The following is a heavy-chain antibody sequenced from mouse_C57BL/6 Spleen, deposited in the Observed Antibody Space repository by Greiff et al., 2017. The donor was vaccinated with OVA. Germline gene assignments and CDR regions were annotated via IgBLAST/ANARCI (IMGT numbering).Heavy chain of an antibody. CDR1: GYAFTNYL. V-gene: IGHV1-54*01. Sequence: QVQLQQSGAELVRPGTSVKVSCKASGYAFTNYLIGWVKQRPGQGLEWIGVINPGSGGTNYNEKFKGKATLTADKSSSTAYMQLCSLTSEDSAVYFCAISVIYYGNAMDYWGQGTSVTVSS. D-gene: IGHD2-1*01. J-gene: IGHJ4*01. CDR2: INPGSGGT. CDR3: AISVIYYGNAMDY.